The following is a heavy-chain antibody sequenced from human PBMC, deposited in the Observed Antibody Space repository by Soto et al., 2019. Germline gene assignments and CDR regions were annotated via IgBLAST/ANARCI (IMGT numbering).Heavy chain of an antibody. CDR3: ARDDRFVLRFLEWPLSATFDI. CDR1: GFTFSGYY. D-gene: IGHD3-3*01. V-gene: IGHV3-11*04. J-gene: IGHJ3*02. CDR2: ISSSGTTI. Sequence: GGSLRLSCAASGFTFSGYYMSWIRQAPGKGLEWVSYISSSGTTIYYADSVKGRFTISRDNAKNSLYLQMNSLGAEDTAVYYCARDDRFVLRFLEWPLSATFDIWGQGTMVTVSS.